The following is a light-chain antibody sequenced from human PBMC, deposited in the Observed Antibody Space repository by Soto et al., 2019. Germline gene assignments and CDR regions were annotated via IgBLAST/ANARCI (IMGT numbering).Light chain of an antibody. J-gene: IGKJ1*01. V-gene: IGKV1-5*03. CDR2: KVS. CDR1: QSINTW. CDR3: QQYNYSWT. Sequence: IQMTQSPSILSASIGDRVTISCRASQSINTWLAWYQHKPGKAPKLLISKVSTLESGVPSRFSGSASGTEFTLTISSLQPEDYTTYYCQQYNYSWTFGQGTKVEV.